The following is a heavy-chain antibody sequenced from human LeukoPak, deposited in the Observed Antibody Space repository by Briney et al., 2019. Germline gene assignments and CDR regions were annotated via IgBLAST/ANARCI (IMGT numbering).Heavy chain of an antibody. V-gene: IGHV1-3*01. CDR2: INAGNGNT. CDR1: GYTFTSYA. Sequence: ASVKVSCKASGYTFTSYAMHWVRQAPGQRREWMGWINAGNGNTKYSQKFQGRVTITRDTSASTAYMELSSLRSEDTAVYYCAIQDDSSGYYYFDYWGQGTLVTVSS. J-gene: IGHJ4*02. D-gene: IGHD3-22*01. CDR3: AIQDDSSGYYYFDY.